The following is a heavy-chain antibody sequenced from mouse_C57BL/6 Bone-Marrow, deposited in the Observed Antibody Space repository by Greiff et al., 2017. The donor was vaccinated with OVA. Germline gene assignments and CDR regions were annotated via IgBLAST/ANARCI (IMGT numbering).Heavy chain of an antibody. Sequence: EVQLQHSGPELVKPGASVKMSCKASGYTFTDYNMHWVKQSHGKSLEWIGYINPNNGGTSYNQKFKGKATLTVNKSSSTAYMELRSLTSEDSAVYYCARNNYYGRDYFDYWGQGTTLTVSS. V-gene: IGHV1-22*01. CDR2: INPNNGGT. D-gene: IGHD1-1*01. CDR1: GYTFTDYN. CDR3: ARNNYYGRDYFDY. J-gene: IGHJ2*01.